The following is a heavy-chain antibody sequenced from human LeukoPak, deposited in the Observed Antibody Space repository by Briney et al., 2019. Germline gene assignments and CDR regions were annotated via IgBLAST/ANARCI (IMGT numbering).Heavy chain of an antibody. Sequence: PSETLSLTRTVSGYSNSGGYYWGWAPQPPGKGLEWIASIYHNGNIFYNPSLKSRVTMSVDTSKNQFSLNLRSVTAADTAVYYCARVRGDPRYYFDYWGQGTLVTVSS. CDR3: ARVRGDPRYYFDY. CDR1: GYSNSGGYY. V-gene: IGHV4-38-2*02. J-gene: IGHJ4*02. D-gene: IGHD3-10*01. CDR2: IYHNGNI.